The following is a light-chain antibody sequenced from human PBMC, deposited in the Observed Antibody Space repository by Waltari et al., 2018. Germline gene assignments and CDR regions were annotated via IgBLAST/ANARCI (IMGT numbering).Light chain of an antibody. CDR1: QSVSRN. CDR2: CAS. Sequence: EIVMTQSPATLSVSPGERATLSCRASQSVSRNSAWYQQKPGQAPRLLIYCASTRATGIPARCSGSWSGTEFTLTISSLQSEDFAVYYCQQYNNWRRTFGQGTKVEIK. V-gene: IGKV3-15*01. J-gene: IGKJ1*01. CDR3: QQYNNWRRT.